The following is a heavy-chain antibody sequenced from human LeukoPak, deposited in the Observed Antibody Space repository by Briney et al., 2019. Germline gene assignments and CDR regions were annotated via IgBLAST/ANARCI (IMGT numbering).Heavy chain of an antibody. V-gene: IGHV1-24*01. CDR1: GYTLTELS. CDR2: FDPEDGET. CDR3: ATASYSSSWVGAFDI. J-gene: IGHJ3*02. Sequence: ASVKVSCKVSGYTLTELSMHWVRQAPGKGLEWMGGFDPEDGETIYAQKFQGRVTMTEDTSTDTAYMELSSLRSEDTAVYYCATASYSSSWVGAFDIWGQGTMVTVSS. D-gene: IGHD6-13*01.